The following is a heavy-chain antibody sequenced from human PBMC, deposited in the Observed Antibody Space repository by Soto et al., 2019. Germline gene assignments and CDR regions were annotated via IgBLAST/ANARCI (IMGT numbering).Heavy chain of an antibody. CDR2: ISYDGSNK. J-gene: IGHJ4*02. V-gene: IGHV3-30*18. CDR3: AKDCGSGWNDY. D-gene: IGHD6-19*01. CDR1: GFTFSSYG. Sequence: QSGGSLRLSCAASGFTFSSYGMHWVRQAPGKGLEWVAVISYDGSNKYYADSVKGRFTISRDNSKNTLYLQMNSLRAEDTAVYYCAKDCGSGWNDYWGQGTLVTVSS.